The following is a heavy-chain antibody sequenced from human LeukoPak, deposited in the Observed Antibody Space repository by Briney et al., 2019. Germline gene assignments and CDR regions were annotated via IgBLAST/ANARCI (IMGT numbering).Heavy chain of an antibody. CDR3: TTDYPYYYGSGSSGY. D-gene: IGHD3-10*01. CDR1: GFTFSHAW. CDR2: IKSKTDGGTT. J-gene: IGHJ4*02. Sequence: GGSLRLPCAASGFTFSHAWMSWVRQAPGKGLEWVGRIKSKTDGGTTDYAAPVKGRFTISRDDSKNTLYLQMNSLKTEDTAVYYCTTDYPYYYGSGSSGYWGQGTLVTVSS. V-gene: IGHV3-15*01.